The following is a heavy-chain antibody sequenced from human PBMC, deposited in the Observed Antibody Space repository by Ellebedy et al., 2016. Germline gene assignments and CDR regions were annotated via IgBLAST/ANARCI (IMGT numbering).Heavy chain of an antibody. V-gene: IGHV5-51*01. CDR3: ARRSESNDGSDI. CDR1: GYSFSSYW. D-gene: IGHD1-26*01. CDR2: IDPADSDP. J-gene: IGHJ3*02. Sequence: GESLKISCKASGYSFSSYWIVWVRQMPGKGLEWMGSIDPADSDPRYSPSLQAQFPFSADKSIKTAYLQWSSLEASDTAMYYCARRSESNDGSDIWGQGTMVIVSS.